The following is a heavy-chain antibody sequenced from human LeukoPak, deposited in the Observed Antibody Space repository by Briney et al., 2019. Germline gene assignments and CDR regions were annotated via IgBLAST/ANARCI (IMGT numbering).Heavy chain of an antibody. CDR1: GGSISSYY. Sequence: SETLSLTCTVSGGSISSYYWSWIRQPPGKGLEWIGYIYYSGSTNYNPSLKSRVTISVDTPKNQFSLKLSSVTAADTAVYYCARDGVRSWFDPWGQGTLVTVSS. CDR3: ARDGVRSWFDP. J-gene: IGHJ5*02. V-gene: IGHV4-59*01. CDR2: IYYSGST. D-gene: IGHD4-17*01.